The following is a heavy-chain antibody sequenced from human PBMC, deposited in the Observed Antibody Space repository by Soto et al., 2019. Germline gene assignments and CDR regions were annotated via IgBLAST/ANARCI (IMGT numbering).Heavy chain of an antibody. V-gene: IGHV3-23*01. J-gene: IGHJ6*02. Sequence: EVQLLESGGDLVQPGGSLRLSCAASGFTFSSYAMNWVRQAPGKGLEWVSAISGSGGNTFYADSVKGRFTISRDNSKNPLFLPMQSLRAEDTAIYYCAMLNSGSYSFHGMDVWGQGTTVTVPS. CDR2: ISGSGGNT. CDR1: GFTFSSYA. CDR3: AMLNSGSYSFHGMDV. D-gene: IGHD1-26*01.